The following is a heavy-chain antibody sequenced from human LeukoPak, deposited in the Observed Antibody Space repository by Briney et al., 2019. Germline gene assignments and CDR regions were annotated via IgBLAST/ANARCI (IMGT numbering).Heavy chain of an antibody. CDR2: IIPIFGTA. CDR1: GGTFSSYA. J-gene: IGHJ4*02. V-gene: IGHV1-69*05. D-gene: IGHD3-10*01. Sequence: SVKVSCKASGGTFSSYAISWVRQAPGQGLEWMGGIIPIFGTANYAQKFQGRVTITTDESTSTAYMELSSLRSEDTAVYYCARETTMVLGVMVFDYWGQGTLVTVSS. CDR3: ARETTMVLGVMVFDY.